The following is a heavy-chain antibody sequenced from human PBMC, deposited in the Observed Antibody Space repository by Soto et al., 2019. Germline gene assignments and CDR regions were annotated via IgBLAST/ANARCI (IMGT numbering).Heavy chain of an antibody. D-gene: IGHD4-17*01. J-gene: IGHJ6*02. Sequence: GGSLRLSCAASGFTFSNAWMNWVRQAPGKGLEWVGRIKSKTDGGTTDYAAPVKGRFAISRDDSKNTLYLQMNSLKTEDTAVYYCTSYGDYASAGYGLDVWGQGTTVTVSS. CDR3: TSYGDYASAGYGLDV. CDR2: IKSKTDGGTT. V-gene: IGHV3-15*07. CDR1: GFTFSNAW.